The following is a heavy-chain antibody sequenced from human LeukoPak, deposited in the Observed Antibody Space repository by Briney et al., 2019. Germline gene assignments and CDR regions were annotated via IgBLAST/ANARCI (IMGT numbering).Heavy chain of an antibody. D-gene: IGHD3-3*01. CDR1: GFTVSSNY. V-gene: IGHV3-66*01. CDR2: IYSGGST. CDR3: ASALEWYDAFDI. J-gene: IGHJ3*02. Sequence: GGPLRLSCAASGFTVSSNYMSWVRQAPGKGLEWVSVIYSGGSTYYADSVKGRFTISRDNSKNTLYLQMNSLRAEDTAVYYCASALEWYDAFDIWGQGTMVTVSS.